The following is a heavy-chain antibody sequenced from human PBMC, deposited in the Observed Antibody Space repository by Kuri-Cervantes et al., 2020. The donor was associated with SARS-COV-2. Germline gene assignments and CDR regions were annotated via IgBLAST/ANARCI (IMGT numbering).Heavy chain of an antibody. CDR2: IYHPGSS. Sequence: SQTLSLTCAVSDSSMSRGYYWGWIRQSPGKGLEWLGTIYHPGSSYDNPSLKRRVTMSVDTSKNQFSLKLSSVTAADTAVYYCARRRSSGWYMWFDPWGQGTLVTVSS. CDR1: DSSMSRGYY. J-gene: IGHJ5*02. CDR3: ARRRSSGWYMWFDP. V-gene: IGHV4-38-2*01. D-gene: IGHD6-19*01.